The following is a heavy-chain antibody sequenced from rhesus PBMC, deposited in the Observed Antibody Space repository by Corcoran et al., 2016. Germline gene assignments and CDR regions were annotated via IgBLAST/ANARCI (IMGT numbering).Heavy chain of an antibody. Sequence: QVQLQESGPGLVKPSETLSLTCAVSGGSISSNYWSWIRQAPGKGLEWIGRICGNGGRTDYNPSLKSRVTISTDTSKNQFSLKLSSVTAADTAVYYCARDKSGYSYPETWGQGVLVTVSS. CDR1: GGSISSNY. CDR3: ARDKSGYSYPET. D-gene: IGHD5-24*01. J-gene: IGHJ4*01. CDR2: ICGNGGRT. V-gene: IGHV4-160*01.